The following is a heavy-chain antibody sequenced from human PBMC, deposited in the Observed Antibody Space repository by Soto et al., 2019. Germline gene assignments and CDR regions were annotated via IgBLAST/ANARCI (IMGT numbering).Heavy chain of an antibody. Sequence: SETLSLTCAVYGGSFSGYYWTWIRQPPGTGLEWIGEINHSGSTNYNPSLKSRVTISVDTSKNQFSLKLSSVTAADTAVFYCARHDFGVVNNWFAPWGQGTLVTVSP. V-gene: IGHV4-34*01. J-gene: IGHJ5*02. D-gene: IGHD3-3*01. CDR3: ARHDFGVVNNWFAP. CDR2: INHSGST. CDR1: GGSFSGYY.